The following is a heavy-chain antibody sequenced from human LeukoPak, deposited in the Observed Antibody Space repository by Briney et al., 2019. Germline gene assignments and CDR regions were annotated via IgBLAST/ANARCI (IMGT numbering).Heavy chain of an antibody. V-gene: IGHV4-38-2*01. CDR2: IYHSGST. CDR3: ARQGAVVVITTSFDY. D-gene: IGHD3-22*01. CDR1: GYSISSGYY. J-gene: IGHJ4*02. Sequence: SETLSLTCAVSGYSISSGYYWGWIRQPPGKGLEWIGSIYHSGSTYYNPSLKGRVTISVDTSKNQFSLKLSSVTAADTAVYYCARQGAVVVITTSFDYWGQGTLVTVSS.